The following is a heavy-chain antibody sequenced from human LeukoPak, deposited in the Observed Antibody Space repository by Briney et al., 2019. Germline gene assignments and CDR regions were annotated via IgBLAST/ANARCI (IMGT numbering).Heavy chain of an antibody. J-gene: IGHJ4*02. Sequence: GGSLRLSCAASGFTFSSYSMNWVRQAPGKGLEWVSSISSSSSYIYYADSVKGRFTISRDNAKNLLYLQMNSLRAEDTAVYYCARDLCSGGSCYSGGYGYWGQGTLVTVSS. V-gene: IGHV3-21*01. CDR3: ARDLCSGGSCYSGGYGY. CDR2: ISSSSSYI. D-gene: IGHD2-15*01. CDR1: GFTFSSYS.